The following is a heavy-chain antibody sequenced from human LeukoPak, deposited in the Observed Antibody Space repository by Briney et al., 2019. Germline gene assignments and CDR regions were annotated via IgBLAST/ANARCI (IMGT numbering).Heavy chain of an antibody. D-gene: IGHD4-17*01. Sequence: GGSLRLSCAASGFTFSNYWMSWVRQAPGKGLEWVGQIKPDGSEKYYEDSVKGRFAISRDNAKNSLDLQMNSLRAEDTAIYYCARWVTTSDRGVDVWGQGTTVTVSS. CDR1: GFTFSNYW. J-gene: IGHJ6*02. CDR3: ARWVTTSDRGVDV. V-gene: IGHV3-7*05. CDR2: IKPDGSEK.